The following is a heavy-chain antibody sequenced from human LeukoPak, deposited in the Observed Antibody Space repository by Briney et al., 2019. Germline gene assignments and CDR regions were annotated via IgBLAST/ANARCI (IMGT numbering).Heavy chain of an antibody. CDR2: FDPEDGET. Sequence: ASVKVSCKVSGYTLTELSMHWVRQAPGKGLEWMGGFDPEDGETIYAQKFQGRVTMTEDTSTDTAYMELSSLRSEDTAVYYCARALGSPYGMDVWGQGTTVTVSS. CDR1: GYTLTELS. CDR3: ARALGSPYGMDV. V-gene: IGHV1-24*01. D-gene: IGHD1-26*01. J-gene: IGHJ6*02.